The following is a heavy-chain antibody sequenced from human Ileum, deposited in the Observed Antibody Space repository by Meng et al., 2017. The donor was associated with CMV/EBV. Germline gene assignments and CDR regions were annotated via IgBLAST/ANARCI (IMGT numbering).Heavy chain of an antibody. D-gene: IGHD3-10*01. CDR3: ARSHDSYHSGMTGNF. V-gene: IGHV3-7*01. J-gene: IGHJ4*02. CDR1: GFPFNNYW. CDR2: IKEDGSEK. Sequence: GGSLRLSCAASGFPFNNYWLTWVRQAPGKGPEWVANIKEDGSEKNYLDSVKGRFTISRDNAKSSLYLQMNSLRVEDTAVYHCARSHDSYHSGMTGNFWGQGTRVTGSS.